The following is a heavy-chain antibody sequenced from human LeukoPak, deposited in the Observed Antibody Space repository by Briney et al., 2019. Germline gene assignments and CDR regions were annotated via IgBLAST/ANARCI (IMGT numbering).Heavy chain of an antibody. CDR2: IYHSGST. Sequence: PSETLSLTCAVSGYSISSGYYWGWIRQPPGQRLEWIGSIYHSGSTYYNPSLKSRITISVDTSKNQFSLKLSSVTAADTAVYYCARRGIYCSSTSCYSHWFDPWGQGTLVTVSS. D-gene: IGHD2-2*01. CDR1: GYSISSGYY. CDR3: ARRGIYCSSTSCYSHWFDP. V-gene: IGHV4-38-2*01. J-gene: IGHJ5*02.